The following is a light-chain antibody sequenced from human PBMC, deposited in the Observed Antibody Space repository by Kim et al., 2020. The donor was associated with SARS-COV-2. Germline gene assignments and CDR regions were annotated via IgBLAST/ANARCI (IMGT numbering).Light chain of an antibody. V-gene: IGKV1-27*01. CDR1: QGITNH. CDR2: AAS. J-gene: IGKJ2*01. CDR3: QKYDSVPRT. Sequence: DIQITQSPSSLSASVGDRVTITCRASQGITNHLAWYQQKPGKVPKLLIYAASTLQSGVPSRFSGSGSGTDFALTISSLQPEDVATYYCQKYDSVPRTFGQGTKLEI.